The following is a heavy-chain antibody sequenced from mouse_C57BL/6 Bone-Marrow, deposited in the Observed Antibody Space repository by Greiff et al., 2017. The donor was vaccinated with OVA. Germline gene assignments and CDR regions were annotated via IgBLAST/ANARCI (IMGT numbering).Heavy chain of an antibody. V-gene: IGHV1-53*01. CDR2: INPSNGGT. Sequence: QVQLQQPGTELVKPGASVKLSCKASGYTFTSYWMHWVKQRPGQGLEWIGNINPSNGGTNYNEKFKSKATLTVDKSSSTAYMQLSSLTSEDSAVYYCARKGTIVTAYYAMDYWGQGTSVTVSS. J-gene: IGHJ4*01. D-gene: IGHD2-5*01. CDR1: GYTFTSYW. CDR3: ARKGTIVTAYYAMDY.